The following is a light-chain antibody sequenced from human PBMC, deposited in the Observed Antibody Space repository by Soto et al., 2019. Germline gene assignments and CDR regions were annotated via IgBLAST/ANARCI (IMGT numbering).Light chain of an antibody. CDR2: GAS. CDR3: QQSYSSPLT. V-gene: IGKV1-39*01. CDR1: QSISSL. Sequence: DIQMTQPPSSLSASLGDRVTVTCRASQSISSLLCWFQQKPGQAPKLLIYGASRMQSGVPPRFSGGGSGTDFTLTIGSLQPEDLATYYCQQSYSSPLTFGGGTKVDTK. J-gene: IGKJ4*01.